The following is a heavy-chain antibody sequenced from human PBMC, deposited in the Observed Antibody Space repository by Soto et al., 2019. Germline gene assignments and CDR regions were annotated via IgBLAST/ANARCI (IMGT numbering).Heavy chain of an antibody. J-gene: IGHJ4*02. D-gene: IGHD3-9*01. CDR3: AHDIPLRL. V-gene: IGHV1-24*01. CDR2: FDPEDGEE. Sequence: GASVKVSCKVSGYTLTELSMQWVRQAPGKGLEWMGGFDPEDGEEMYAQKFQGRVTMTEDTSTDTAYVELSGLRSDDTGVYYCAHDIPLRLWGQGTLVTVSS. CDR1: GYTLTELS.